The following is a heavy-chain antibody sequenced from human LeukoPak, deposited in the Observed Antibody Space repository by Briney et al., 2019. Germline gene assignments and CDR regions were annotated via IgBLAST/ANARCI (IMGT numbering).Heavy chain of an antibody. Sequence: GGSLRLSCAASGFTFSSYAMSWVRQAPGKGLEWVSAISGSGGSTYYADSVKGRFTISRDNSKNTLYLQMNSLRAEPKAVYYCAKDFTIAAAGYYWGQGNLVTVSS. CDR2: ISGSGGST. CDR1: GFTFSSYA. CDR3: AKDFTIAAAGYY. D-gene: IGHD6-13*01. V-gene: IGHV3-23*01. J-gene: IGHJ4*02.